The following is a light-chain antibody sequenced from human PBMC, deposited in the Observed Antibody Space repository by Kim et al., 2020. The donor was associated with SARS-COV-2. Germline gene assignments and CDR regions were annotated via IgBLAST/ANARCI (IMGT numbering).Light chain of an antibody. Sequence: DIQMTQSPSSLSASVGDRVTITCRASQSISSYLNWYQQKPGKAPKLLIYAASSLQSGVPSRFSGSGSGTDFTLTISSLQPEDFATYYCQQSYSTLTFGGETKVDIK. CDR2: AAS. V-gene: IGKV1-39*01. CDR3: QQSYSTLT. J-gene: IGKJ4*01. CDR1: QSISSY.